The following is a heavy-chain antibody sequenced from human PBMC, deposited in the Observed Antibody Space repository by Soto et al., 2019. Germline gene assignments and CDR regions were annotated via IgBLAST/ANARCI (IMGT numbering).Heavy chain of an antibody. J-gene: IGHJ6*02. CDR2: IYNSGST. CDR1: GGSVSSGSYY. V-gene: IGHV4-61*01. Sequence: QVQLQESGPGLMKPSETLSLTCTVSGGSVSSGSYYWSWIRQPPGKGLEWIGYIYNSGSTNYNPSLKSRVTIAVDTSKTQSSLKLRSVTAADTAVYCCARPLYSYGPMDVWGQGTTVTVSS. CDR3: ARPLYSYGPMDV. D-gene: IGHD5-18*01.